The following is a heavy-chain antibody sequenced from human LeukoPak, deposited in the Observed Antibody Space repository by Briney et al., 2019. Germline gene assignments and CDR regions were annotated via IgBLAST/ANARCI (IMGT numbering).Heavy chain of an antibody. D-gene: IGHD2-2*01. J-gene: IGHJ5*02. V-gene: IGHV3-7*01. Sequence: GGSLRLSCAASGFTFSSYWMSWVRQAPGKGLEWVANIKQDGSEKYYVDSVKGRFTISRDNAKNSLYLQMNSLRAEDTAVYYCARAPSDCSSTSCYVAWFDPWGQGTLVTVSS. CDR1: GFTFSSYW. CDR2: IKQDGSEK. CDR3: ARAPSDCSSTSCYVAWFDP.